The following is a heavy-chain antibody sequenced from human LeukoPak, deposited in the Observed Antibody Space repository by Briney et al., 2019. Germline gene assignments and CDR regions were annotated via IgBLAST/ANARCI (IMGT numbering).Heavy chain of an antibody. D-gene: IGHD2-15*01. J-gene: IGHJ3*02. CDR1: GFTFSSYA. CDR3: AKDSIVVVVAAWGGAFDI. CDR2: ISGSGGST. Sequence: GGSLRLSCAASGFTFSSYAMSWVRQAPGKGLEWVSAISGSGGSTYYADSVKGRFTISRDNSKNTLYLQMNSLRAEDTAVYYCAKDSIVVVVAAWGGAFDIWGQGTMVTVSS. V-gene: IGHV3-23*01.